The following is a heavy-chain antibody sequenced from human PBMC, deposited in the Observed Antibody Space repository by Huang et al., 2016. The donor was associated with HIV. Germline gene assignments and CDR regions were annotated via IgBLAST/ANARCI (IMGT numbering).Heavy chain of an antibody. CDR1: GYTFNGYW. CDR3: ARQGVGDFVVEPTGLGAFDI. J-gene: IGHJ3*02. Sequence: EVQLVQSGAVVKKPGESLKISCKGSGYTFNGYWVGWVRQMPGKGLECMGIIYPSDPDTTSSPSFQGQVTNSADKSISTAYLQWSGLKASDTAMYYCARQGVGDFVVEPTGLGAFDIWGQGTMVTVSS. CDR2: IYPSDPDT. D-gene: IGHD2-2*01. V-gene: IGHV5-51*01.